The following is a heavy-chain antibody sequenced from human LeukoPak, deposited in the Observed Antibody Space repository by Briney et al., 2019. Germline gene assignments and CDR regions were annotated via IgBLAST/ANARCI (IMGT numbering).Heavy chain of an antibody. D-gene: IGHD6-13*01. CDR2: IYYSGST. Sequence: SETLSLTCTVSGGSISSYYWSWIRQPPGKGLEWIGYIYYSGSTNYNPTLKSRVTISVDTSKNQFSLKLSSVTAADTAVYYCARGSWIAAAAINWFDPWGQGTLVTVSS. V-gene: IGHV4-59*08. CDR1: GGSISSYY. CDR3: ARGSWIAAAAINWFDP. J-gene: IGHJ5*02.